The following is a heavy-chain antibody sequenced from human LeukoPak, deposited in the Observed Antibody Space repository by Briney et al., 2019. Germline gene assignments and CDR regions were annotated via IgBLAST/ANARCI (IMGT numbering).Heavy chain of an antibody. CDR1: RFTFSSFS. CDR2: ISSSGIYI. D-gene: IGHD3-3*01. J-gene: IGHJ5*02. V-gene: IGHV3-21*01. CDR3: ARGNMGDFWSGYSRRFDP. Sequence: GGSLRLSCAASRFTFSSFSMNWVRQAPAKGLERVSIISSSGIYIYYTASVKGRFAISRDNAKNSLYLQMTSLRAEDTGIYYCARGNMGDFWSGYSRRFDPWGQGTLVTVSS.